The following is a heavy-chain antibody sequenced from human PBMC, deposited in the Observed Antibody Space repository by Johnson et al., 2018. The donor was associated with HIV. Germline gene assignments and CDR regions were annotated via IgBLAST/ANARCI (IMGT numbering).Heavy chain of an antibody. J-gene: IGHJ3*02. CDR3: ASDPGNLHCAGDCYPEDAFDI. D-gene: IGHD2-21*02. CDR1: GFSVSDNY. CDR2: IYSGGTS. V-gene: IGHV3-53*01. Sequence: VQLVESGGGLIQPGGSLRLSCVASGFSVSDNYMTWVRQAPGKGLEWVSIIYSGGTSYYADSVRGRFTVSRDDSKNTLFLQMNSLTAEYTAVYYCASDPGNLHCAGDCYPEDAFDIWGQGTMVTVSS.